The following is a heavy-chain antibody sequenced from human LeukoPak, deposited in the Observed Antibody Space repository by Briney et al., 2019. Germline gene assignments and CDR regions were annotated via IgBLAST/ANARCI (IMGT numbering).Heavy chain of an antibody. V-gene: IGHV4-30-4*01. J-gene: IGHJ4*02. D-gene: IGHD3-9*01. CDR2: IYYSGST. CDR1: GGSISSGDYY. CDR3: ARRRYIDWLSPFDY. Sequence: SQTLSLTCTVSGGSISSGDYYWSWIRQPPGKGLEWIGYIYYSGSTYYNPSLKSRVTISVDTSKNQFSLKLSSVTAADTAVYYCARRRYIDWLSPFDYWGQGTLVTVSS.